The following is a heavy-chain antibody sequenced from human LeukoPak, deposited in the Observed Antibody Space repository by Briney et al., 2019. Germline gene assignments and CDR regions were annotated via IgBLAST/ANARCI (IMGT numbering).Heavy chain of an antibody. CDR1: DYSISSGYY. D-gene: IGHD3-22*01. V-gene: IGHV4-38-2*02. CDR3: ARYYDSSGYLYGHAFDI. Sequence: PSETLSLTCTVSDYSISSGYYWGWIRQPPGKGLEWIGSIYHSGSTYYNPSLKSRVTISVDTSKNQFSLKLSSVTAADTAVYYCARYYDSSGYLYGHAFDIWGQGTMVTVSS. CDR2: IYHSGST. J-gene: IGHJ3*02.